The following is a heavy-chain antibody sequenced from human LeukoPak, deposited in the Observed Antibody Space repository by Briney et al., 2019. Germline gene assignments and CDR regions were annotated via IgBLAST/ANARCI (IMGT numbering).Heavy chain of an antibody. Sequence: GRSLRLSGAASGFTFSSYAMHWVRQAPGKGLEWVAVISYDGSNKYYADSVKGRFTISRDNSKTTLYLQMNSLRAEDTAVYYCARDQVGALFDYWGQGTLVTVSS. D-gene: IGHD3-10*01. CDR2: ISYDGSNK. CDR3: ARDQVGALFDY. CDR1: GFTFSSYA. V-gene: IGHV3-30-3*01. J-gene: IGHJ4*02.